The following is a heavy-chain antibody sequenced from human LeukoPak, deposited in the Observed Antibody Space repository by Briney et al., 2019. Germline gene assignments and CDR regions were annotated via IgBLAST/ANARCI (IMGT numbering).Heavy chain of an antibody. J-gene: IGHJ4*02. CDR2: TNHSGST. Sequence: SETLSLTCAVYGGSFSGYYWSWIRQPPGEGLEWIGETNHSGSTNYNPSLKSRVTISVDTSKNQFSLKLSSVTAADTAVYYCARGRVPAASPFDYWGQGTLVTVSS. CDR1: GGSFSGYY. D-gene: IGHD2-2*01. CDR3: ARGRVPAASPFDY. V-gene: IGHV4-34*01.